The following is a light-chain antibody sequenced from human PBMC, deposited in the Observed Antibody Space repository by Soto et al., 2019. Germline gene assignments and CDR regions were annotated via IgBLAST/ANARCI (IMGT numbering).Light chain of an antibody. Sequence: DIHMTQSPSTLSASVIDIVTITCRASQSISQWLAWYQQKPGKAPNLLIYKTSTLKSGVPSRFSGSGSGTEFTLTISSLQPDDFATYYCQHYNSYSEAFGQGTKVDI. V-gene: IGKV1-5*03. J-gene: IGKJ1*01. CDR3: QHYNSYSEA. CDR1: QSISQW. CDR2: KTS.